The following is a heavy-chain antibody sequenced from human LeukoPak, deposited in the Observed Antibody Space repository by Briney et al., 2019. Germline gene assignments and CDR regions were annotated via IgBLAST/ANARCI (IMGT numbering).Heavy chain of an antibody. CDR2: INHSGST. CDR1: GGSLSGFY. D-gene: IGHD2-8*01. J-gene: IGHJ5*02. CDR3: ARHFIVLMVYAIGTWFDP. Sequence: KASETLSLTCAVYGGSLSGFYWSWIRQPPGKGLEWIGEINHSGSTNYNPSLKSRVTISVDTSKNQFSLKLSSVTAADTAVYYCARHFIVLMVYAIGTWFDPWGQGTLVTVSS. V-gene: IGHV4-34*01.